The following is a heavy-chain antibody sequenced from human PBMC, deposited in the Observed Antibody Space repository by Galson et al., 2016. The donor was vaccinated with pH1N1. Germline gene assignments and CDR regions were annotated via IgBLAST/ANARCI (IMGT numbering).Heavy chain of an antibody. CDR1: GYTLSQIS. D-gene: IGHD3-10*01. Sequence: SVKVSCKVSGYTLSQISIHWVRQALGKGLEWMGGFDPQDGETIYAQKFQGRVSMTEDTATDTAYMEMSSLRSDDTAVYYCATDLYFYGSLRKLYFDYWGQGTPVTVSS. V-gene: IGHV1-24*01. CDR3: ATDLYFYGSLRKLYFDY. CDR2: FDPQDGET. J-gene: IGHJ4*02.